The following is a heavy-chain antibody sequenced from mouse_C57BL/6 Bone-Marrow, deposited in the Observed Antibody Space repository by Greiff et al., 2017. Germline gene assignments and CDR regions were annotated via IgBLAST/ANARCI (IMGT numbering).Heavy chain of an antibody. V-gene: IGHV5-6*02. J-gene: IGHJ2*01. CDR1: GFTFSSYG. D-gene: IGHD2-4*01. CDR2: ISSGGSYT. CDR3: ARHDCGTTGDY. Sequence: DVKLVESGGDLVKPGGSLKLSCAASGFTFSSYGMSWVRQTPDKRLEWVANISSGGSYTYHPDSVKGRFTNVRDNAKNTLHLQMSSLKSEDTAMYSIARHDCGTTGDYWGQGTTLTVAS.